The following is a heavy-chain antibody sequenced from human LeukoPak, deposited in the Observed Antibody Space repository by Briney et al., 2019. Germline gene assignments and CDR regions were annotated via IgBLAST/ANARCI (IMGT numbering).Heavy chain of an antibody. CDR3: ARADKVDGDYVPFAY. CDR1: GFTFSSYD. Sequence: PGGSLRLSCAASGFTFSSYDMHWVRQATGKGLEWVSAIGTAGDTYYPGSVKGRFTISRENAKNSLYLQMNSLRAGDTAVYYCARADKVDGDYVPFAYWGQGTRVTVSS. D-gene: IGHD4-17*01. J-gene: IGHJ4*02. CDR2: IGTAGDT. V-gene: IGHV3-13*01.